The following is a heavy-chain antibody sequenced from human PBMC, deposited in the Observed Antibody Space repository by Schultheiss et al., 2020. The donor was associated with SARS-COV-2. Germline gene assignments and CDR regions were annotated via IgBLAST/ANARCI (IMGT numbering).Heavy chain of an antibody. CDR2: INPSGGST. D-gene: IGHD2-15*01. CDR1: GYTFTSYY. J-gene: IGHJ4*02. Sequence: ASVKVSCKASGYTFTSYYMHWVRQAPGQGLEWMGIINPSGGSTSYAQKFQDRVTMTRDTSTSTVYMELSSLRSEDTAVYYCARGCSGGSCLQAIYYFDYWGQGTLVTVSS. CDR3: ARGCSGGSCLQAIYYFDY. V-gene: IGHV1-46*01.